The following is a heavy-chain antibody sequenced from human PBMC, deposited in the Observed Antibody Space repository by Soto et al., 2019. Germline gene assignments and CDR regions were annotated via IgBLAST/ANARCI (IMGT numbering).Heavy chain of an antibody. CDR3: ARHPTHAEITAYATHYFES. J-gene: IGHJ4*02. CDR1: GVSVTTSYSY. Sequence: QLQLQESGPGLVKPSETLSLTCTVSGVSVTTSYSYWGWIRQTPGKGLEWIGSVYYTGNTNYKPSLESRVPISVDPSQNQFSLILTSVTAADTAVYFCARHPTHAEITAYATHYFESWGQGTLITVSS. V-gene: IGHV4-39*01. D-gene: IGHD2-21*01. CDR2: VYYTGNT.